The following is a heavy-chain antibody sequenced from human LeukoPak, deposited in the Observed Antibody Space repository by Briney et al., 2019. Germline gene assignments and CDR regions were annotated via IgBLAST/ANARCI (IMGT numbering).Heavy chain of an antibody. CDR3: ATSRVFDY. V-gene: IGHV3-11*04. CDR2: INSKGDNI. J-gene: IGHJ4*02. Sequence: GGSPRLSCVGSGFTFSDHFMSWIRQVPGKEPEWLSYINSKGDNILYRDSVKGRFTISRDNAENSLYLQMNSLKAEDTAVYYCATSRVFDYWGQGALVIVSS. CDR1: GFTFSDHF.